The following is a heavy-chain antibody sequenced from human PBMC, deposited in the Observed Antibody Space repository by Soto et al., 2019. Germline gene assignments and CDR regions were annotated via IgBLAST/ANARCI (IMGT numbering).Heavy chain of an antibody. Sequence: RLSCAASGFTFTNYAMSWLRQTPGKGLEWVSTISESGFTTYFADSVKGGFTXSRXXXXNXXXLXXNSRRAADTAVYYGGDQGWLYWGPGTLVTVSS. CDR1: GFTFTNYA. V-gene: IGHV3-23*01. D-gene: IGHD6-19*01. J-gene: IGHJ4*02. CDR3: GDQGWLY. CDR2: ISESGFTT.